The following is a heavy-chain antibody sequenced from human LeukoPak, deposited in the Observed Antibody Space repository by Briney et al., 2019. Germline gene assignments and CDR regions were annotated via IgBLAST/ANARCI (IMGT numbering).Heavy chain of an antibody. CDR2: ISGSGGST. CDR1: GFTFSSYA. Sequence: GGSLRLSCAASGFTFSSYAMTWVRQAPGKGLEWVSAISGSGGSTYYADSVKGRFTISRDNSKNMLYLQMNSLRAEDTAVYYCAQSRMSYYYYGMDVWGQGTTVTDSS. CDR3: AQSRMSYYYYGMDV. V-gene: IGHV3-23*01. J-gene: IGHJ6*01. D-gene: IGHD2-8*01.